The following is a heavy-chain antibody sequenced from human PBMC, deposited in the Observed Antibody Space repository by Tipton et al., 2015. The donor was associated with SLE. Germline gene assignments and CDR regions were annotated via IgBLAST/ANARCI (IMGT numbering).Heavy chain of an antibody. Sequence: TLSLTCGVSGYSISSGYYWGWIRQPAGKGLEWIGYIYYSGSSNYNPSLKSRVTISVDPSKNQFSLRLSSVTAADTAVYYCARGADIVVVAAVYFDYWGQGTLVTVSS. CDR1: GYSISSGYY. D-gene: IGHD2-2*01. J-gene: IGHJ4*02. V-gene: IGHV4-61*10. CDR2: IYYSGSS. CDR3: ARGADIVVVAAVYFDY.